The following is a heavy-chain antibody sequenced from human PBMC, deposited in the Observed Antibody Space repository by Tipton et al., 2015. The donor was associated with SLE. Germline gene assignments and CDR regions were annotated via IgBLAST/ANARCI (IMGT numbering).Heavy chain of an antibody. CDR2: IYYSGST. Sequence: TLSLTCTVSGGSVSSGSHYWSWIRQPPGKGLEWIGYIYYSGSTHYNPSLKSRVTISVDTSKNQFSLKLTSVTAADTAVYFCARIKWFGESNWFDPWGQGTLVTVST. CDR1: GGSVSSGSHY. J-gene: IGHJ5*02. CDR3: ARIKWFGESNWFDP. D-gene: IGHD3-10*01. V-gene: IGHV4-61*01.